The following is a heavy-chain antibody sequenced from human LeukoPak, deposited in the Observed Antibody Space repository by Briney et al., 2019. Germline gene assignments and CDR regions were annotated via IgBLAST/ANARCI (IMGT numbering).Heavy chain of an antibody. D-gene: IGHD5-18*01. Sequence: HSGGSLRLSCGASGFTFSSYWMNWVRQAPGEGLVWVSRMNSDGSSTSYADSVKGRFTISRDNAKKTLYLQMNSLRVEDTAVYFCARGRNVDTSMVNDYWGQGTLVTVSS. V-gene: IGHV3-74*01. CDR3: ARGRNVDTSMVNDY. J-gene: IGHJ4*02. CDR2: MNSDGSST. CDR1: GFTFSSYW.